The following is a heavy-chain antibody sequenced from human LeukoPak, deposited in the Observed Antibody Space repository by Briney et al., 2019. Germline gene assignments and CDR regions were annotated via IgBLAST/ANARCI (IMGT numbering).Heavy chain of an antibody. V-gene: IGHV4-34*01. D-gene: IGHD3-10*01. CDR2: INHSGST. Sequence: PSETLSLTCAVYGGSFNNYYWSWIRQPPGKGLEWIGEINHSGSTNYNPSLKSRVTISVDTSRNQFSLKLNSVTAADTAVYYCAKSNGYGLVDIWGQGTMVTVSS. CDR3: AKSNGYGLVDI. J-gene: IGHJ3*02. CDR1: GGSFNNYY.